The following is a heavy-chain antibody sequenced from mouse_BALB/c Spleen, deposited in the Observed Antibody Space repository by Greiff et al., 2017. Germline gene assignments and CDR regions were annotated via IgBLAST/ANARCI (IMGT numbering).Heavy chain of an antibody. CDR3: ARKGTTVVAPFDD. V-gene: IGHV1S34*01. D-gene: IGHD1-1*01. Sequence: LVKTGASVKISCKASGYSFTGYYMHWVKQSHGKSLEWIGYISCYNGATSYNQKFKGKATFTVDTSSSTAYMQFNSLTSEDSAVYYCARKGTTVVAPFDDWGQGTTLTVSS. CDR2: ISCYNGAT. CDR1: GYSFTGYY. J-gene: IGHJ2*01.